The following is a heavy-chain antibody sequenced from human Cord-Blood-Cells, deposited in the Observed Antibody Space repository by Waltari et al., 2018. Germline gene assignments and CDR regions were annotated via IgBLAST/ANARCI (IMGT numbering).Heavy chain of an antibody. CDR1: GGTFSSYA. Sequence: QVQLVQSGAEVKKPGSSVKVSCKASGGTFSSYAISWVRQAPGQGLEWMGRSSPILGIANYAQKVQGRVTITADKSTSTAYMELSSLRSEDTAVYYCARVDCSSTSCYTHWYFDLWGRGTLVTVSS. V-gene: IGHV1-69*09. CDR3: ARVDCSSTSCYTHWYFDL. J-gene: IGHJ2*01. D-gene: IGHD2-2*02. CDR2: SSPILGIA.